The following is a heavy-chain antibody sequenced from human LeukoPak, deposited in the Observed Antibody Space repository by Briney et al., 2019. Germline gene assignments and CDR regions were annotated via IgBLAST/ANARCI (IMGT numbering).Heavy chain of an antibody. CDR1: GFTFSDYA. CDR2: ISGNADRT. D-gene: IGHD3-22*01. CDR3: AKDSGYYQPYFDY. J-gene: IGHJ4*02. Sequence: GGSLRLSCAASGFTFSDYAMTWVRQVPGKGLEWVSTISGNADRTYYADSVKGRFTISRDNSKNTLYLQMNSLRAEDTAVYYCAKDSGYYQPYFDYWGQGTLVTVSS. V-gene: IGHV3-23*01.